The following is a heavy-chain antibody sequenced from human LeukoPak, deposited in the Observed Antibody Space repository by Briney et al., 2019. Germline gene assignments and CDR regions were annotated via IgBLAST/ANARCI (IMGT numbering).Heavy chain of an antibody. V-gene: IGHV4-59*12. J-gene: IGHJ2*01. CDR2: IYYSGST. CDR3: AKTSFGSGSFWFLDL. CDR1: VDSISSYY. Sequence: SETLSLTCTLSVDSISSYYWSWIRQPPGKGLEWIGYIYYSGSTNYNPSLKRRVTMSVDTSKNHFSLQLRSVTAGDPAVYYCAKTSFGSGSFWFLDLWGRGAQVTVSS. D-gene: IGHD1-26*01.